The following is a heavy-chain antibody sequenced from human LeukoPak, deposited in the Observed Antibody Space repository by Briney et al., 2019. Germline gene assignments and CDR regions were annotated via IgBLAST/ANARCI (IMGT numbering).Heavy chain of an antibody. V-gene: IGHV3-48*01. D-gene: IGHD3-22*01. Sequence: GGSLRLSCAAPGFTFSSYSMNWVRQAPGKGLEWVSYISSSSSTIYYADSVKGRFTISRDNSKNTLYLQMNSLRAEDTAVYYCAKGATMIVVVTMYYFDYWGQGTLVTVSS. CDR2: ISSSSSTI. CDR1: GFTFSSYS. CDR3: AKGATMIVVVTMYYFDY. J-gene: IGHJ4*02.